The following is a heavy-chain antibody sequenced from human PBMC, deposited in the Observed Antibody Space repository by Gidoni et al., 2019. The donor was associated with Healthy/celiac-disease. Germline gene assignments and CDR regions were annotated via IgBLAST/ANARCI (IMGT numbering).Heavy chain of an antibody. CDR1: GFTFSSYS. CDR3: ARLPDYYDSSGYYYFDY. Sequence: EVQLVESGGGLVKPGGSLRLSCAASGFTFSSYSMNWVRQAPGKGLAWVSSISSSSSYIYYADSVKGRFTISRDNAKNSLYLQMNSLRAEDTAVYYCARLPDYYDSSGYYYFDYWGQGTLVTVSS. CDR2: ISSSSSYI. V-gene: IGHV3-21*01. J-gene: IGHJ4*02. D-gene: IGHD3-22*01.